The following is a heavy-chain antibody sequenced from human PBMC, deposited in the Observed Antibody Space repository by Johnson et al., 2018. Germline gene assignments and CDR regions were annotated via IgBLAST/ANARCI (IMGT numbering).Heavy chain of an antibody. D-gene: IGHD2-2*01. CDR3: ARDVGRRYCSSTSCFGGYYYYGMDV. V-gene: IGHV4-59*01. J-gene: IGHJ6*02. CDR2: IYYSGST. Sequence: QVQLQESGPGLVKPSETLSLTCTVSGGSISSYYWSWIRQPPGKGLEWIGYIYYSGSTNYNPSLKSRVTISVDTSKTQFSLQLSSVTAADTAVYYCARDVGRRYCSSTSCFGGYYYYGMDVWGQGTTVTVSS. CDR1: GGSISSYY.